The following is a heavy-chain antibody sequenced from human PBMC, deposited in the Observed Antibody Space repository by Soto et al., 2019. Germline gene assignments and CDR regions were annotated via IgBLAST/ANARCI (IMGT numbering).Heavy chain of an antibody. Sequence: PGGSLRLSCVASAFSSHHHAIHWVRQGPGKGLEWVSGIHWNNGATGYADSVKGRFTIFKDNVKNSVYLQMNSLRTDDTAFYYCTEDILPGGADVWGQRTTVTVSS. V-gene: IGHV3-9*02. CDR2: IHWNNGAT. D-gene: IGHD3-16*01. CDR3: TEDILPGGADV. J-gene: IGHJ6*02. CDR1: AFSSHHHA.